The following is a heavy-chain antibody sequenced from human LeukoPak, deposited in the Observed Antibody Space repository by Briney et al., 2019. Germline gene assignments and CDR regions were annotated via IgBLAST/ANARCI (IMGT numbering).Heavy chain of an antibody. V-gene: IGHV1-69*13. CDR3: ARGEVVTYFDY. CDR2: IIPICGTA. J-gene: IGHJ4*02. CDR1: GGTFSSYA. Sequence: ASVKVSCKASGGTFSSYAISWVRQAPGQGLEWVGGIIPICGTANYAQKFQGRVTITADEATSTAYMELSSLRSEDTAVYYCARGEVVTYFDYWGQGTLVTVSS. D-gene: IGHD4-23*01.